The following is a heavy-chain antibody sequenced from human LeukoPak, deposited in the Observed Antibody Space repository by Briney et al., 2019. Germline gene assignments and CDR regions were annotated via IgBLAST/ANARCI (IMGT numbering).Heavy chain of an antibody. V-gene: IGHV1-8*03. CDR1: GYTFTSYD. Sequence: ASVKVSCKASGYTFTSYDINWVRQATGQGLEWMGWMNPNSGNTGYAQKFQGRVTITRNTSISTAYMELSSLRSEDTAVYYCARDRIRRRGFDYWGQGTLVTASS. J-gene: IGHJ4*02. CDR3: ARDRIRRRGFDY. CDR2: MNPNSGNT.